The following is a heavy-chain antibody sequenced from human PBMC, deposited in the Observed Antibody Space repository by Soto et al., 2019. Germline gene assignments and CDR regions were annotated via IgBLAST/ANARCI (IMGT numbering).Heavy chain of an antibody. CDR3: ARGEQIVVVTSNLYYSGLDV. J-gene: IGHJ6*02. Sequence: LRLSCAASGLNFNNYGMHWVRQAPGKGLEWVAFIWYDGSKKYYADSVKGRFTISRDNSKNTLYLQMSSLRAEDTSVYYCARGEQIVVVTSNLYYSGLDVWGQGTTVTVSS. V-gene: IGHV3-33*01. D-gene: IGHD2-21*02. CDR1: GLNFNNYG. CDR2: IWYDGSKK.